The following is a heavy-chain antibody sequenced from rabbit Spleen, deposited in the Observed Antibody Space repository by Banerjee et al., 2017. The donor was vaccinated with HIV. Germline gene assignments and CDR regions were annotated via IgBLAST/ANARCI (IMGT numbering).Heavy chain of an antibody. V-gene: IGHV1S40*01. CDR2: IAGSSSGFT. CDR1: GFTVSPDY. D-gene: IGHD8-1*01. Sequence: QSLEESGGDLVKPGASLTLTCTASGFTVSPDYICWVRQAPGKGLEWISCIAGSSSGFTYSATWAKGRFTISKTPSTTVTLQMTSLTAADTATYFCARDTGSSFSSYGMDLWGPGTLVTVS. CDR3: ARDTGSSFSSYGMDL. J-gene: IGHJ6*01.